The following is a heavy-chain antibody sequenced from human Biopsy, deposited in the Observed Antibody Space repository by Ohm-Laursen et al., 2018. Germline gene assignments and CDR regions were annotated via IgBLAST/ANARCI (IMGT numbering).Heavy chain of an antibody. V-gene: IGHV4-59*02. J-gene: IGHJ6*02. CDR2: IYYSVMT. CDR3: ARDGGILNYGNFKYYHYYGMDV. CDR1: GDSVTKYY. Sequence: GTLSLTCTVSGDSVTKYYWSWIRQPPGKGLEWIGHIYYSVMTNYNPSLQSRASISVDTSRNQVSLTLSSVTAADTAVYYCARDGGILNYGNFKYYHYYGMDVWGQGTKVTVSS. D-gene: IGHD4-11*01.